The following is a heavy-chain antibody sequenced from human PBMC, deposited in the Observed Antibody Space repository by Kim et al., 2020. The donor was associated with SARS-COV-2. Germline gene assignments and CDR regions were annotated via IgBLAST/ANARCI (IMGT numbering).Heavy chain of an antibody. Sequence: SETLSLTCSVSGVSISSYYWSWIRQPPGKGLEWIGYIYYSGTTNYNPSLKGRVSMLVDMSKQQFSLKLTSVTAADTAVYYCASGYTSSWYYFDYWGQGTLVTVSS. CDR2: IYYSGTT. V-gene: IGHV4-59*01. J-gene: IGHJ4*02. D-gene: IGHD6-13*01. CDR3: ASGYTSSWYYFDY. CDR1: GVSISSYY.